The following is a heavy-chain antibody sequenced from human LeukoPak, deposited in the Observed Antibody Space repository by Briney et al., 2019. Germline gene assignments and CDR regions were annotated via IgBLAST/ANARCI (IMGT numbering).Heavy chain of an antibody. CDR1: GFTFDDYG. J-gene: IGHJ6*03. Sequence: GGSLRLSCAASGFTFDDYGMSWVRQAPGKGLEWVSGINWNGGSTGYADSVKGRFTISRDNDKNSLCLQMNSLRAEDTAVYYCARDRTMIVVGYYMDVWGKGTTVTVSS. CDR2: INWNGGST. CDR3: ARDRTMIVVGYYMDV. D-gene: IGHD3-22*01. V-gene: IGHV3-20*04.